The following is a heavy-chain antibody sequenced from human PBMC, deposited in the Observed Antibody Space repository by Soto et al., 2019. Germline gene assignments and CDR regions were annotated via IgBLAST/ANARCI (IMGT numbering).Heavy chain of an antibody. CDR1: GFMFSNHG. CDR2: IWSDGNNR. Sequence: QVQLVESGGGVVQPGRSLRLSCAASGFMFSNHGMHWVRQAPGKGLEWVAVIWSDGNNRYHADSVKGRFTISRDNSKNTVYLQMSSLRVEDTAVYYCVRGDNWNDEATDYWGQGTLVTVSS. V-gene: IGHV3-33*01. J-gene: IGHJ4*02. D-gene: IGHD1-1*01. CDR3: VRGDNWNDEATDY.